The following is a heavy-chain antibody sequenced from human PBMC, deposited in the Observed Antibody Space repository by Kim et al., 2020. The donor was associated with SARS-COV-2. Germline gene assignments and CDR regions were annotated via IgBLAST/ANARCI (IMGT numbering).Heavy chain of an antibody. CDR2: ISSSSSYT. Sequence: GGSLRLSCAASGFTFSDYYMSWIRQAPGKGLEWVSYISSSSSYTNHADSVKGRFTISRDNAKKSLYLQMNSLRAEDTAVYYCASSRSHYYGSGSQPYYYYYGMDVWGQGTTVTVSS. V-gene: IGHV3-11*06. CDR3: ASSRSHYYGSGSQPYYYYYGMDV. D-gene: IGHD3-10*01. J-gene: IGHJ6*02. CDR1: GFTFSDYY.